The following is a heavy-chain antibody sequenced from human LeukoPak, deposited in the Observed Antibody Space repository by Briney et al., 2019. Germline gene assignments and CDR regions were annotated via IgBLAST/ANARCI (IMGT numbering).Heavy chain of an antibody. J-gene: IGHJ6*02. CDR3: ARAYIVVVTAANYGMDV. CDR2: INSDGSGT. D-gene: IGHD2-2*01. V-gene: IGHV3-74*01. CDR1: GFTFSSYW. Sequence: PGGSLRLSCAASGFTFSSYWMHWVRQAPRKGLVWVSRINSDGSGTSYAHSVKGRFTISRDNAKNTLYLQMNSLRAEDTAVYYCARAYIVVVTAANYGMDVWGQGTTVTVSS.